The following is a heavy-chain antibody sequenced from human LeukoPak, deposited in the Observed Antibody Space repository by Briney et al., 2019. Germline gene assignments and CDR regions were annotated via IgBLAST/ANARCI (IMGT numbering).Heavy chain of an antibody. D-gene: IGHD3-10*01. V-gene: IGHV4-34*01. J-gene: IGHJ6*03. CDR2: INHSGST. Sequence: SETLSLTCAVYGGSFSGYYWSWIRQPPGKGLEWIGEINHSGSTNYNPSLKSRVTISVDTSKNQFSLKLSPVTAADTAVYYWARGVDYYGSGSYSYYYYYMDVWGKGTTVTVSS. CDR1: GGSFSGYY. CDR3: ARGVDYYGSGSYSYYYYYMDV.